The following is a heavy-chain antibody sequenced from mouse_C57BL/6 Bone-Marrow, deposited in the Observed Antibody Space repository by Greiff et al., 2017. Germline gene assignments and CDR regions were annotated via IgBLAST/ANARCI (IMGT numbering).Heavy chain of an antibody. Sequence: QVQLKQPGAELVKPGASVKLSCKASGYTFTNYWMHWVKQRPGQGLEWIGMMHPNGGSPDYNEKFKSEATLSVDKSSRTAYMEHSSLTSEDSAVYYCARSDDYDDYTMDYWGQGTSVTVSS. CDR2: MHPNGGSP. CDR1: GYTFTNYW. CDR3: ARSDDYDDYTMDY. J-gene: IGHJ4*01. D-gene: IGHD2-4*01. V-gene: IGHV1-64*01.